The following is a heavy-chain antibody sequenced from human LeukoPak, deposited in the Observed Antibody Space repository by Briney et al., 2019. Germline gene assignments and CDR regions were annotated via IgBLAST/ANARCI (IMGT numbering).Heavy chain of an antibody. V-gene: IGHV4-59*02. J-gene: IGHJ5*02. CDR2: IYYSGST. Sequence: GSLRLSCAASGFTVSSNYMSWVRQPPGKGLEWIGNIYYSGSTYYNPSLKSRVTISVDTSKNQFSLKLSSVTAADTAVYYCARATRYYYDSAGYFLGWFDPWGQGTLVTVSS. CDR3: ARATRYYYDSAGYFLGWFDP. D-gene: IGHD3-22*01. CDR1: GFTVSSNY.